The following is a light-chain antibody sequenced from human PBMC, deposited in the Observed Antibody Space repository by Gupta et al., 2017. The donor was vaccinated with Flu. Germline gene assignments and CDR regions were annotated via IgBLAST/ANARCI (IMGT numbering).Light chain of an antibody. J-gene: IGKJ2*01. Sequence: PSFLSASIGDRVTITCRASQGISSYLAWYQQEPGKAPKLLIYAASTLQSGVPSRFSGSKSGREFTLTISSLRLEDFATYYCQQVNSYPYTFGQGTKLEIK. CDR3: QQVNSYPYT. V-gene: IGKV1-9*01. CDR2: AAS. CDR1: QGISSY.